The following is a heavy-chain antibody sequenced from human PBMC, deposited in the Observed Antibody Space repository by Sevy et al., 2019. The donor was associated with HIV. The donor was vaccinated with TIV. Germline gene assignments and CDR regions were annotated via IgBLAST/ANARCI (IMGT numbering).Heavy chain of an antibody. CDR1: GFTFSSYS. J-gene: IGHJ3*02. D-gene: IGHD3-10*01. Sequence: GGSLRLSCAASGFTFSSYSMNWVRQAPGKGLEWVSSISSSSSYIYYADSVKGRFTISRDNAKNSLYLQMSSLRAEDTAVYYCAREMAVLLWFGELPIYRGENAFDIWGQGTMVTVSS. CDR2: ISSSSSYI. V-gene: IGHV3-21*01. CDR3: AREMAVLLWFGELPIYRGENAFDI.